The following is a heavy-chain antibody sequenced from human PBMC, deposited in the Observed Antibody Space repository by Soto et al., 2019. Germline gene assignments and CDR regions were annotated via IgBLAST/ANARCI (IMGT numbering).Heavy chain of an antibody. J-gene: IGHJ5*02. Sequence: ASVKVSCKASGYTFINFDISWVRQAAGQGLEWLGWMNPGSGKTGYASKFQGRVAMTRDASTGTSHLELSSLTSDDTAVYYCARMASAGTLNWFDPWGQGTLVTISS. CDR3: ARMASAGTLNWFDP. CDR1: GYTFINFD. D-gene: IGHD6-13*01. V-gene: IGHV1-8*02. CDR2: MNPGSGKT.